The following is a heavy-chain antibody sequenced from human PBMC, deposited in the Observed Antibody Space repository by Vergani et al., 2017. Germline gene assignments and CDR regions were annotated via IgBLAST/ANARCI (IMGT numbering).Heavy chain of an antibody. CDR2: ISSSGSTI. D-gene: IGHD5-18*01. CDR3: SRGRGYSFGYSDY. J-gene: IGHJ4*02. V-gene: IGHV3-11*01. Sequence: VQLLESGGGLVQPGGSLRLSCAASGFTFSDYYMSWIRQAPGKGLEWVSYISSSGSTIYYADSVKGRFTISRDDSKRLAYLQLSGLKTEDTAVYFCSRGRGYSFGYSDYWGQGTLVTVSS. CDR1: GFTFSDYY.